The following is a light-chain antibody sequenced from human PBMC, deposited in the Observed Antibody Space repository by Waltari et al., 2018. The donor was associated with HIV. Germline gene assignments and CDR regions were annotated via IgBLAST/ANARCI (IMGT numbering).Light chain of an antibody. CDR2: DVT. Sequence: QSALTQPASVSGSLGQSLTVSCTGTSSDVGGYTYVSWYQQHPGKAPKLMRSDVTYRPSVVSNRFSGSKSGNTASLTISGLQAEDEADYYCISYTSSSTLVFGGGTKVTVL. V-gene: IGLV2-14*03. CDR1: SSDVGGYTY. J-gene: IGLJ2*01. CDR3: ISYTSSSTLV.